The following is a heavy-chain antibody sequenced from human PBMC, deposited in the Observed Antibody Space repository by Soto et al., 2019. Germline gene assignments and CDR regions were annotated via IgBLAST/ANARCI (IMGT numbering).Heavy chain of an antibody. J-gene: IGHJ4*02. CDR2: ISAYNGNT. CDR1: GYTFSSYG. D-gene: IGHD5-12*01. CDR3: ARDQSGYVGHGY. Sequence: QVQLVQSGAEVKKPGASVKVSCKASGYTFSSYGISWVRQAPGQGLEWMGWISAYNGNTNYAQKLQGRVTMTTDTSTSTASMDLRSLRSVDTAVYYCARDQSGYVGHGYWGQGTLVTVSS. V-gene: IGHV1-18*01.